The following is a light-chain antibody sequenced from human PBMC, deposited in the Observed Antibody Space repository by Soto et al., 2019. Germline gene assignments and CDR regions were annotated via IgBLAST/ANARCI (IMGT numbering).Light chain of an antibody. J-gene: IGLJ1*01. CDR1: SSDVGSSNL. CDR2: EGD. CDR3: CSFARSSTFYV. V-gene: IGLV2-23*01. Sequence: QSALTQPASVSGSPGQSITISCSGTSSDVGSSNLVSWYQQCPGKAPKLIIFEGDRRPSGVSGRFPGSKSGNTASLTISGLQAEDEADYYCCSFARSSTFYVFGTGTKLTVL.